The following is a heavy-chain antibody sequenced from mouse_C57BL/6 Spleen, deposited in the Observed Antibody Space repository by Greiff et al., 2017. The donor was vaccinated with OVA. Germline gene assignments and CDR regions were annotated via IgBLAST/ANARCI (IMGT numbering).Heavy chain of an antibody. CDR3: AHFYYGYDGAMDY. D-gene: IGHD2-2*01. CDR2: ISYDGSN. Sequence: VQLKESGPGLVKPSQSLSLTCSVTGYSITSGYYWNWIRQFPGNKLEWMGYISYDGSNNYNPSLKNRISITRDTSKNQFFLKLNSVTTEDTATYYCAHFYYGYDGAMDYWGQGTSVTVSS. CDR1: GYSITSGYY. J-gene: IGHJ4*01. V-gene: IGHV3-6*01.